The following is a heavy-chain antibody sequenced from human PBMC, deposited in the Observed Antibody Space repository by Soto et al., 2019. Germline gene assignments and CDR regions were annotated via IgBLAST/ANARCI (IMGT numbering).Heavy chain of an antibody. J-gene: IGHJ6*02. Sequence: SGPTLVKPTQTLTLTCTFSGFSLSTSGVGVGWIRQPPGKALEWLALIYWNDDKRYSASLKGRLTITKDTSKNQVSLTMTNMQPVDTATYYCVEPGGPISYYYGKDGWGQGNTVTVSS. CDR3: VEPGGPISYYYGKDG. CDR2: IYWNDDK. D-gene: IGHD1-26*01. CDR1: GFSLSTSGVG. V-gene: IGHV2-5*04.